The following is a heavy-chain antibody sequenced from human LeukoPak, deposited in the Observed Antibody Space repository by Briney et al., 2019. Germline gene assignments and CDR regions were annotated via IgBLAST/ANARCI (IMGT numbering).Heavy chain of an antibody. D-gene: IGHD5-18*01. CDR3: ARGGPPMDTAMVSLNY. V-gene: IGHV1-2*04. J-gene: IGHJ4*02. CDR1: GYTFTGYY. CDR2: INPNSGGT. Sequence: ASVKVSCKASGYTFTGYYMHWVRQAPGQGLEWMGWINPNSGGTNYAQKFQGWVTMTRVTSISTAYMELSRLRSDDTAVYYCARGGPPMDTAMVSLNYWGQGTLVTVSS.